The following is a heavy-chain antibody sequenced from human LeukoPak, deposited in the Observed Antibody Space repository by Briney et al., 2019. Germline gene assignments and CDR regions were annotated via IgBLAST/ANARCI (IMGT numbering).Heavy chain of an antibody. Sequence: SVKVSCKASGGTFSSYAISWVRQAPGQGREWMGGIIPIFGTANYAQKFQGRVTITADKSTSTAYMELSSLRSEDTAVYYCAKDVRGWPNNWFDPWGQGTLVTVSS. D-gene: IGHD6-19*01. V-gene: IGHV1-69*06. CDR1: GGTFSSYA. CDR3: AKDVRGWPNNWFDP. J-gene: IGHJ5*02. CDR2: IIPIFGTA.